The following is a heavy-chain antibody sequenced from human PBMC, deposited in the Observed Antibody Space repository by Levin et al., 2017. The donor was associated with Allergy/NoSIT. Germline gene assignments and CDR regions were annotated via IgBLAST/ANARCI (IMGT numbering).Heavy chain of an antibody. Sequence: GGSLRLSCAASGYTFSHFGMSWVRQAPGKGLEWVSSVTYTGADTYYAASVKGRFTISRDNSKNTLYLQMNTLTDEDTAVYYCAKDEGAKQLVHVLGSWGQGTLVTVSS. CDR2: VTYTGADT. D-gene: IGHD6-6*01. V-gene: IGHV3-23*01. J-gene: IGHJ4*02. CDR1: GYTFSHFG. CDR3: AKDEGAKQLVHVLGS.